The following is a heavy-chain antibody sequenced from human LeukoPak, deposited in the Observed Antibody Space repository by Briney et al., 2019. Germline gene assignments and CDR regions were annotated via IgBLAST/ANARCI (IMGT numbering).Heavy chain of an antibody. Sequence: SETLSLTCTVSGGSVSRGSYYWSWIRQPPGKGLEWIVYIYYSGSNNYNPSLKSRVTISVDTSKNQFSLKLSSVTAADTAVYYCARGDGVYYGSDKNWFDPWGQGTLVTVSS. CDR3: ARGDGVYYGSDKNWFDP. D-gene: IGHD3-10*01. CDR1: GGSVSRGSYY. CDR2: IYYSGSN. V-gene: IGHV4-61*01. J-gene: IGHJ5*02.